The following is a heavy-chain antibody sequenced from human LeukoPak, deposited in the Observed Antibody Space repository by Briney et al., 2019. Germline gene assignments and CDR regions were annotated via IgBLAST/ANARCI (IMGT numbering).Heavy chain of an antibody. CDR1: GFSFRVYS. J-gene: IGHJ4*02. V-gene: IGHV3-21*01. CDR3: ARVPGGLEWADFDY. D-gene: IGHD3-3*01. CDR2: ISSSSSDI. Sequence: GGSLRLSCAASGFSFRVYSMNWVRQAPGQGLEWVSSISSSSSDISYADSVKGRFTISRDNAKYSLYLQMNSLRAEDTAVYYCARVPGGLEWADFDYWGQGTLVTVSS.